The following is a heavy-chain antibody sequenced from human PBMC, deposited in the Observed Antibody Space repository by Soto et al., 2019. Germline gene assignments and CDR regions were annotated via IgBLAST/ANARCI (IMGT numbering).Heavy chain of an antibody. J-gene: IGHJ5*02. CDR1: GGSISRYY. V-gene: IGHV4-59*01. Sequence: QVQLQESGPGLVKPSETLSLTCTVSGGSISRYYWNWIRQPPGKGLEWIGYIYYSGSTNYNPSPKSRVTISVDTSKNQSSLKLSSVTAADTAVYYCARDPGSGSYYGWFDPWGQGTLVTVSS. CDR2: IYYSGST. D-gene: IGHD3-10*01. CDR3: ARDPGSGSYYGWFDP.